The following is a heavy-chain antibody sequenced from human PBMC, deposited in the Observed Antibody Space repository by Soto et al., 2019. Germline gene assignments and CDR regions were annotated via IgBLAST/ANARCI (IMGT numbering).Heavy chain of an antibody. J-gene: IGHJ5*02. CDR3: ARSRYYDSRRVWFDP. D-gene: IGHD3-22*01. Sequence: SVKVSCKASGGTFSSYAISWVRQAPGQGLEWMGGIIPIFGTANYAQKFQGRVTITADESTSTAYMELSSLRSEDTAVYYCARSRYYDSRRVWFDPWGQGTLVTVSS. CDR2: IIPIFGTA. V-gene: IGHV1-69*13. CDR1: GGTFSSYA.